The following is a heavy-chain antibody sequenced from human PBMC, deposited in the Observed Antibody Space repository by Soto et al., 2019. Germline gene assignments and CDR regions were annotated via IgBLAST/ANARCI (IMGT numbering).Heavy chain of an antibody. CDR2: IKQDGSEK. Sequence: GGSLRLSCAASGFTFSSYWMSWVRQAPGKGLEWVANIKQDGSEKYYVDSVKGRFTISRDNAKNSLYLQMNSLRAEDTAVYYCARSYSSSMALYYYYYMDVWGKGTTVTVSS. V-gene: IGHV3-7*01. CDR3: ARSYSSSMALYYYYYMDV. CDR1: GFTFSSYW. D-gene: IGHD6-6*01. J-gene: IGHJ6*03.